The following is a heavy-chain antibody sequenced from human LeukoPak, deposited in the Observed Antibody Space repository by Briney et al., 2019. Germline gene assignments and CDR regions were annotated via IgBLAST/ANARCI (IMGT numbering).Heavy chain of an antibody. J-gene: IGHJ4*02. D-gene: IGHD2-15*01. CDR3: ARERRYCSGVNCYSGSDY. CDR1: GLTVSSDY. CDR2: IYSSGNT. Sequence: PGGSLRLSCAASGLTVSSDYLNWVRQAPGKGLEWVSIIYSSGNTYYADSVKGRFIISRDNSKNTLYLQMTSLRLEDTAVYYCARERRYCSGVNCYSGSDYWGQGTRVTVSS. V-gene: IGHV3-53*01.